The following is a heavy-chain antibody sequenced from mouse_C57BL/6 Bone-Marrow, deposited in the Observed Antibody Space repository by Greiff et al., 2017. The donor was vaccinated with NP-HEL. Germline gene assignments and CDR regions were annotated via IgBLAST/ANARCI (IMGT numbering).Heavy chain of an antibody. CDR3: ARSDYGSSTGY. Sequence: VKLVESGPELVKPGASVKLSCKASGYTFTSYDINWVKQRPGQGLEWIGWIYPRDGSTKYNEKFKGKATLTVDTSSSTAYMELHSLTSEDSAVYFCARSDYGSSTGYWGQGTTLTVSS. D-gene: IGHD1-1*01. J-gene: IGHJ2*01. V-gene: IGHV1-85*01. CDR2: IYPRDGST. CDR1: GYTFTSYD.